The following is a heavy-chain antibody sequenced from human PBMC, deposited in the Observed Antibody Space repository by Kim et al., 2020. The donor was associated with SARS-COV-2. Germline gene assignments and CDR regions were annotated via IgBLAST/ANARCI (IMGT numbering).Heavy chain of an antibody. J-gene: IGHJ4*02. CDR2: IYYSGST. CDR3: ARHSDGGTWARARYYFDY. Sequence: SETLSLTCTVSGGSISSSSYYWGWIRQPPGKGLEWIGSIYYSGSTYYNPSLKSRVTISVDTSKNQFSLKLSSVTAADTAVYYCARHSDGGTWARARYYFDYWGQGTLVTVSS. D-gene: IGHD3-16*01. V-gene: IGHV4-39*01. CDR1: GGSISSSSYY.